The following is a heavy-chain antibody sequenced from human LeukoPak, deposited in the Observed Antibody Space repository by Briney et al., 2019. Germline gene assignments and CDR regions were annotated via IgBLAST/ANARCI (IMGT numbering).Heavy chain of an antibody. CDR2: IYYSGST. D-gene: IGHD7-27*01. J-gene: IGHJ5*02. CDR1: GGSISSGDYY. V-gene: IGHV4-30-4*08. Sequence: SETLSLTCTVSGGSISSGDYYWSWIRQPPGKGLEWIGYIYYSGSTYYNPSLKSRVTISVDTSKNQLSLKLSSVTAADTAVYYCARDAHWGLGWFDPWGQGTLVTVSS. CDR3: ARDAHWGLGWFDP.